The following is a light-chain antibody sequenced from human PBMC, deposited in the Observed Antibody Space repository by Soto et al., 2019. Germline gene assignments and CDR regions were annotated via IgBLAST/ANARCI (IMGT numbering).Light chain of an antibody. CDR2: DAS. J-gene: IGLJ3*02. Sequence: QSALTQPASVSGSPGQSITISCTGTSSHVGDYNYVSWYQHHPGKAPKLMIYDASHRPSGVSNRFSGSKSGNTASLTISGLQAEDEPDYYCSSYTSSTTLGVVFGGGTKLTVL. V-gene: IGLV2-14*03. CDR1: SSHVGDYNY. CDR3: SSYTSSTTLGVV.